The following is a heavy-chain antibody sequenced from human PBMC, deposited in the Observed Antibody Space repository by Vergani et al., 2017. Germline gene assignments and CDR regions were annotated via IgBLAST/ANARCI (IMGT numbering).Heavy chain of an antibody. CDR1: GFTFTDYG. V-gene: IGHV3-49*04. D-gene: IGHD5-18*01. Sequence: EVQLVESGGGLEQPGRSLRLSCSASGFTFTDYGISWVRQAPGKGLEWVGFVRNKEDGGTPEHAASVKGRFTISRDDSKNTLYLQMSSLRVEDTAIYYCAELYGDDGYSPFWGQGTLVTVSS. J-gene: IGHJ4*02. CDR3: AELYGDDGYSPF. CDR2: VRNKEDGGTP.